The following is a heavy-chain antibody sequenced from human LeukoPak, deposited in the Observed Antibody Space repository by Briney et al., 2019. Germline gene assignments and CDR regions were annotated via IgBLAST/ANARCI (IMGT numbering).Heavy chain of an antibody. Sequence: NPSETLSLTCTVSGGSISSYYWSWVRQSPGKGLEWIGYIYYRGSTSYNPSLKSRITLSVDTSKNQFSLTLSSVTAADTAVYYCARGSYYYDSTGYYFDYWGQGTLVSVSS. V-gene: IGHV4-30-4*01. CDR1: GGSISSYY. D-gene: IGHD3-22*01. CDR2: IYYRGST. J-gene: IGHJ4*02. CDR3: ARGSYYYDSTGYYFDY.